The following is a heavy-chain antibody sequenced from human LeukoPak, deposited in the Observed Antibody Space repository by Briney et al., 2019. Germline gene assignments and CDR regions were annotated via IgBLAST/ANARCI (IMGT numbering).Heavy chain of an antibody. V-gene: IGHV4-59*12. CDR3: ARETDYDILTGYLLPVWFDP. J-gene: IGHJ5*02. D-gene: IGHD3-9*01. CDR2: IYYSGST. Sequence: SETLSLTCTVSGGSISSYYWSWIRQPPGKGLEWIGYIYYSGSTNYNPSLKSRVSISTDTSKNQLSLKLSSVTTADTAVYYCARETDYDILTGYLLPVWFDPWGQGTLVTVSS. CDR1: GGSISSYY.